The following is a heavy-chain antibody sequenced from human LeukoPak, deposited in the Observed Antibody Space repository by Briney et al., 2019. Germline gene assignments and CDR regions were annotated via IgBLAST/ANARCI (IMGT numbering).Heavy chain of an antibody. D-gene: IGHD2-2*01. CDR2: IGGSGGST. V-gene: IGHV3-23*01. CDR3: AKKSVVVPAAPWYYYYYMDV. CDR1: GFTFSSYA. Sequence: GGSLRLSCAASGFTFSSYAMSWVRQAPGKGLEWVSAIGGSGGSTYYADSVKGRFTISRDNSKNTLYLQMNSLRAEDTAVYYCAKKSVVVPAAPWYYYYYMDVWGKGTTVTVSS. J-gene: IGHJ6*03.